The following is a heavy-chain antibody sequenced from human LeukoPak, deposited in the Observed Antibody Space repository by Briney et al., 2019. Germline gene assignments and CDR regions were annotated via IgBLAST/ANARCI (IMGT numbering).Heavy chain of an antibody. CDR3: ARDGYDFWSGYPAFDP. J-gene: IGHJ5*02. Sequence: ASVKVSCTASGYTFTGYYMHWVRQAPGQGLEWMGWINPNSGGTNYAQKFQGRVTMTRDTSISTAYMELSRLRSDDTAVYYCARDGYDFWSGYPAFDPWGQGTLVTVSS. CDR2: INPNSGGT. CDR1: GYTFTGYY. D-gene: IGHD3-3*01. V-gene: IGHV1-2*02.